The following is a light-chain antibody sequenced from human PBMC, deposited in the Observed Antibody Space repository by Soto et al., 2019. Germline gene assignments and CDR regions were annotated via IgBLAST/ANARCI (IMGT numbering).Light chain of an antibody. J-gene: IGKJ3*01. CDR3: QQTYSTPFT. CDR1: QSTSSH. Sequence: DIQMTQSPSSLSASVGDRVTIACRASQSTSSHLSWYQQKPGKPPKLLIYAASILQSGVPSRFSGSGSETDFTLTISSLQPEDFATYYCQQTYSTPFTFGPGTKVDIK. CDR2: AAS. V-gene: IGKV1-39*01.